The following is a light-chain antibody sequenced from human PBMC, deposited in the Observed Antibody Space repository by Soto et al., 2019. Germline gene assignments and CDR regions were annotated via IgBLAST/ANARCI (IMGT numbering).Light chain of an antibody. Sequence: EIVLTQSPVTLSLSPGERATLSCRASQSVSSYLAWYQHKPGQAPRLLIYDASNRATGIPARFSGSGSGTDFTLTIDNLEPEDFAIYYCQQYTSWPPWTFGQGTKVDIK. CDR2: DAS. CDR3: QQYTSWPPWT. V-gene: IGKV3-11*01. CDR1: QSVSSY. J-gene: IGKJ1*01.